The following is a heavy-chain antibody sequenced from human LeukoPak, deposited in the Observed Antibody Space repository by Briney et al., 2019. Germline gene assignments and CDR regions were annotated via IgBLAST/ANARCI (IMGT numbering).Heavy chain of an antibody. CDR3: ARVSSGWSPRSEYFQH. CDR1: GGSINSYY. CDR2: IYYSGST. Sequence: SETLSLTCSVSGGSINSYYWTWIRQSPGKGLEWIGHIYYSGSTKYNPSLMSRVTISVDTSKNQFSLKLSSVTAADTAVYYCARVSSGWSPRSEYFQHWGQGTLVTVSS. D-gene: IGHD6-19*01. J-gene: IGHJ1*01. V-gene: IGHV4-59*01.